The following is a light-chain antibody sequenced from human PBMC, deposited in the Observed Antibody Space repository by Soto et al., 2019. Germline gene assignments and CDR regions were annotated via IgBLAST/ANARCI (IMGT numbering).Light chain of an antibody. CDR2: DVS. V-gene: IGLV2-11*01. Sequence: QSALTQPRSVSGSPGQSVTISCTGTSNDVGGYNYDSWFQQHPGKVPKLMVYDVSYRPSGVPDRFSGSKSGNTASLTISGLQADDEGDYYCCSYAGTYWVFGGGTKLTVL. CDR1: SNDVGGYNY. CDR3: CSYAGTYWV. J-gene: IGLJ3*02.